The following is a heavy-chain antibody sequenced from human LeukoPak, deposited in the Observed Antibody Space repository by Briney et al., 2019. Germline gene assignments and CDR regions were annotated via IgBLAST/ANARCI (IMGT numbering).Heavy chain of an antibody. CDR3: AKGMSGDGYCH. CDR1: GFTIDDYG. D-gene: IGHD5-24*01. J-gene: IGHJ4*02. Sequence: PGGSLRVSCAASGFTIDDYGMHWVRQAPGKGLEWVSLISGDGGSTYYADSVKGRFTISRANSKNSLYLQMNSLRTEDTALYYCAKGMSGDGYCHWGQGTLVTVSS. V-gene: IGHV3-43*02. CDR2: ISGDGGST.